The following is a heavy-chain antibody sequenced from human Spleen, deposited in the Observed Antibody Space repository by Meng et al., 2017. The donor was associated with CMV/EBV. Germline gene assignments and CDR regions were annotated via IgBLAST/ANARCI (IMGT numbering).Heavy chain of an antibody. CDR1: GFTFPTYG. Sequence: GESLKISCVASGFTFPTYGMHWVRQAPGKGLEWVIFIRYDGSNKYYVDSVKGRFTISRDNSKNMLYLQMNSLRAEDTAVYYCAKGFLHYGGYGLDVWGQGTTVTVSS. J-gene: IGHJ6*02. V-gene: IGHV3-30*02. CDR2: IRYDGSNK. D-gene: IGHD3-10*01. CDR3: AKGFLHYGGYGLDV.